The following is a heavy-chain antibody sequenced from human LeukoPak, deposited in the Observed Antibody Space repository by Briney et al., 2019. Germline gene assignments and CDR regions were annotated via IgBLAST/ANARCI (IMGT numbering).Heavy chain of an antibody. V-gene: IGHV1-3*01. CDR3: ARDGGGIYGTTLLDY. J-gene: IGHJ4*02. Sequence: GASVKVPCKASGDIFTNYGIHWVRQAPGQRLECMGWINAANGNIKYSQNFQRRVTFTADTSASTVYMEFDSLRSEDTAVYYCARDGGGIYGTTLLDYRGQGTLVTVSS. D-gene: IGHD1/OR15-1a*01. CDR1: GDIFTNYG. CDR2: INAANGNI.